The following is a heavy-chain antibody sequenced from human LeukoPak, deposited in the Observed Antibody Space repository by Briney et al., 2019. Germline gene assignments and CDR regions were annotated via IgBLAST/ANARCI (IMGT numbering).Heavy chain of an antibody. J-gene: IGHJ4*02. Sequence: PGGSLRLSCAASGFTFSDYYMSWIRQAPGKGLEWVSYISSSGSTIYYADSVKGRFTISRDNAKNSLYLQMNSLRAEDTAVYYCARGELRYFDWLLPPNPDYWGQGTLVTVSS. CDR1: GFTFSDYY. CDR2: ISSSGSTI. D-gene: IGHD3-9*01. V-gene: IGHV3-11*04. CDR3: ARGELRYFDWLLPPNPDY.